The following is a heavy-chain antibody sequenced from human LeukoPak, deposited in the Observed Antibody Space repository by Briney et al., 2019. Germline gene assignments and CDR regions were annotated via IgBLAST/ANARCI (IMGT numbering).Heavy chain of an antibody. CDR1: GYTFTSYG. J-gene: IGHJ6*02. V-gene: IGHV1-18*01. D-gene: IGHD3-10*01. CDR2: ISAYNGNT. CDR3: ARDADLLWFGELSDYGMDV. Sequence: ASVKVSCKASGYTFTSYGISWVRQAPGQGLEWTGWISAYNGNTNYAQKLQGRVTMTTDTSTSTAYMELRSLRSDDTAVYYCARDADLLWFGELSDYGMDVWGQGTTVTVSS.